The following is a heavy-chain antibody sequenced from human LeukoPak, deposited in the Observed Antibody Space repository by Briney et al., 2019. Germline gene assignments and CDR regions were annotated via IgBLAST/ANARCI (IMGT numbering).Heavy chain of an antibody. Sequence: RASVKVSCKASGYTFTGYYMHWVRQAPGQGLEWMGGIIPIFGTANYAQKFQGRVTITADESTSTAYMELSSLRSEDTAVYYCARDYSGSYSFDYWGQGTLVTVSS. J-gene: IGHJ4*02. V-gene: IGHV1-69*13. CDR1: GYTFTGYY. D-gene: IGHD1-26*01. CDR3: ARDYSGSYSFDY. CDR2: IIPIFGTA.